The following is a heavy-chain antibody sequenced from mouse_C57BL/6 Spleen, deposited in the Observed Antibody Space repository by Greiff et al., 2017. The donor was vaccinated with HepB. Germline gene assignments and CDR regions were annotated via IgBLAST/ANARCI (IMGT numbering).Heavy chain of an antibody. CDR3: ALGGHFDY. D-gene: IGHD3-3*01. V-gene: IGHV1-50*01. CDR2: IDPSDSYT. CDR1: GYTFTSYW. Sequence: QVQLQQSGAELVKPGASVKLSCKASGYTFTSYWMQWVKQRPGQGLEWIGEIDPSDSYTNYNQKFKGKATLTVDTSSSTAYMQLSSLTSEDSAVYFCALGGHFDYWGQGTTLTVSS. J-gene: IGHJ2*01.